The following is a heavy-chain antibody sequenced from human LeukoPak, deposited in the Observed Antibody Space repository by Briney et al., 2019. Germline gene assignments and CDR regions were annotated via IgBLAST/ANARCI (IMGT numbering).Heavy chain of an antibody. V-gene: IGHV3-53*01. CDR1: GFTVSSNY. CDR3: ARDAGQYYGMDV. J-gene: IGHJ6*04. Sequence: GGSLRLSCAASGFTVSSNYMSWVRQAPGKGLEWVSVIYSGGSTYYADSVKGRFTISRDNSKNTLYLQMNSLRAEDTAVYYCARDAGQYYGMDVWGKGTTVTVSS. CDR2: IYSGGST.